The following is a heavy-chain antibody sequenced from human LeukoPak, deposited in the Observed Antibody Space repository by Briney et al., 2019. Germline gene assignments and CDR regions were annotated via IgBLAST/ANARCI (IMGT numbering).Heavy chain of an antibody. D-gene: IGHD6-19*01. Sequence: GGSLRLSCAASGFTFSSYSMNWVRRAPGKGLEWVSLINRNGSMKYYADSVKGRFTISSDNYKKPPYLQMNSRRDGDTALYFWARVGSGWPFDFWGRGTLVTVPS. CDR3: ARVGSGWPFDF. V-gene: IGHV3-23*05. CDR1: GFTFSSYS. CDR2: INRNGSMK. J-gene: IGHJ4*02.